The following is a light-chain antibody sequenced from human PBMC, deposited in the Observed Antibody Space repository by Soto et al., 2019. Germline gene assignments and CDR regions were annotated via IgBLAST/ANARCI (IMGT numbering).Light chain of an antibody. V-gene: IGKV3-20*01. CDR1: QSVRSTY. J-gene: IGKJ2*01. CDR2: GAS. CDR3: QQYGTSPGT. Sequence: EIVLTQSPGTLSLSPGERATLSCRASQSVRSTYLAWYQQKPGQAPRLLIYGASSRATGIPDRFSGSGSGAGFHPPNTKLEPEDFAVFYCQQYGTSPGTFGQGTKLEI.